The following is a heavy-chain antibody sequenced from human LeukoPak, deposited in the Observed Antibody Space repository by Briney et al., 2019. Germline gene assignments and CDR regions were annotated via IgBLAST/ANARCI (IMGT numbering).Heavy chain of an antibody. CDR3: AREVHYGSGSYSHDYYYYMDV. J-gene: IGHJ6*03. Sequence: PSETLSLTCTVSGGSISSYYWSWIRQPPGKGLEWIGYIYYSGSTNYNPSLKSRVTISVDTSKNQFSLKLSSVTAADTAVYYCAREVHYGSGSYSHDYYYYMDVWGKGTTVTISS. CDR1: GGSISSYY. CDR2: IYYSGST. V-gene: IGHV4-59*01. D-gene: IGHD3-10*01.